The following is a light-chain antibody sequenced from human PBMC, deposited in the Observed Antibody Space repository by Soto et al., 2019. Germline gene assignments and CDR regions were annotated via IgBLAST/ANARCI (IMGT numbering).Light chain of an antibody. CDR3: QLLLSYAPG. Sequence: RISGWVAWYQQKPGKAPKVLIYKVSILQNGVPSRFSGRGSGTELVCGISILAAEDSGTYYFQLLLSYAPGIGQGTKVDIK. CDR2: KVS. CDR1: RISGW. V-gene: IGKV1-5*03. J-gene: IGKJ2*01.